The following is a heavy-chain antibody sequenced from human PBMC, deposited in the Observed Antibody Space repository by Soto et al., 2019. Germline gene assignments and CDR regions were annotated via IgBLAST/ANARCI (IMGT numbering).Heavy chain of an antibody. V-gene: IGHV4-34*01. CDR1: GGSFSGYY. CDR2: INHSGST. Sequence: SETLSLTCAVYGGSFSGYYWSWIRQPPGKGLEWIGEINHSGSTNYNPSLKSRVTISVDTSKNQFSLKLNSVTAADTAVYYCARVLIAAAGTPFDYWGQGTLVTVSS. CDR3: ARVLIAAAGTPFDY. J-gene: IGHJ4*02. D-gene: IGHD6-13*01.